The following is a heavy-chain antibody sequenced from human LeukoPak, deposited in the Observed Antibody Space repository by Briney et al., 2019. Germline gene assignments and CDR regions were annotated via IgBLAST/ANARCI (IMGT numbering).Heavy chain of an antibody. D-gene: IGHD3/OR15-3a*01. Sequence: TSETLSLTCAVSGGSISSDSYYWGWLRQHPGKGLEWIGSIYYSGSTYYNPSLKSRLTISKDTSKNQFSLKLSSVTAADTAVYFCASSRNVDQFDIWGQGTMVTVSS. CDR3: ASSRNVDQFDI. V-gene: IGHV4-31*11. CDR1: GGSISSDSYY. J-gene: IGHJ3*02. CDR2: IYYSGST.